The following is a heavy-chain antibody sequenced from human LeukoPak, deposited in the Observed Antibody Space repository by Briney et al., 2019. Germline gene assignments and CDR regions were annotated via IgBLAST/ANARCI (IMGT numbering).Heavy chain of an antibody. Sequence: GGSVRLPCEACVFNFDGYAMHWVQPGPAKGLEEVSGISRNSDTIDYVDSVKGRFTISRDNANNSLYLQMNSLRPEDTALYYCAKDMGDTHGYNSFSKWGQGTMVTVSS. J-gene: IGHJ3*01. D-gene: IGHD5-24*01. CDR3: AKDMGDTHGYNSFSK. CDR2: ISRNSDTI. CDR1: VFNFDGYA. V-gene: IGHV3-9*01.